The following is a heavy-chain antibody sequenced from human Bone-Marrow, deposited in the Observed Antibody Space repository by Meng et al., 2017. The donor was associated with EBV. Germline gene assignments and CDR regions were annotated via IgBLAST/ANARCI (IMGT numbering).Heavy chain of an antibody. Sequence: VIWGGDVQKHVGSVRVCCNTLGYTFFSFTVNWVRQVPGQGFEWVGWFHDYSANTDYAQKFHGRVAMSTDTSTDTSYMELKNLRPDETAIYYCVRFSNYVLDHWGQGTLVTVSS. D-gene: IGHD3-10*01. CDR2: FHDYSANT. J-gene: IGHJ4*02. V-gene: IGHV1-18*01. CDR1: GYTFFSFT. CDR3: VRFSNYVLDH.